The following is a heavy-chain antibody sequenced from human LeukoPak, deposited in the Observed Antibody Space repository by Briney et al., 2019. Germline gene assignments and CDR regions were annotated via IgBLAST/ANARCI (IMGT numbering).Heavy chain of an antibody. CDR1: GVSLNGYY. CDR3: ARDPYYYDSSGYYKVIHAFDI. Sequence: SETLSLTCAVSGVSLNGYYWGWIRQTPGKGLEWIGEINHSGRTNYNPSLKSRVTISADTSKNQFSLKLTSVTAADTAVYYCARDPYYYDSSGYYKVIHAFDIWGQGTMVTVSS. D-gene: IGHD3-22*01. V-gene: IGHV4-34*01. CDR2: INHSGRT. J-gene: IGHJ3*02.